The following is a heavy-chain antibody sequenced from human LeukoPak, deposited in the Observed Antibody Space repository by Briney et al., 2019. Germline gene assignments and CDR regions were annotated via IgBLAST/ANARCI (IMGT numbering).Heavy chain of an antibody. V-gene: IGHV3-30-3*01. Sequence: QPGGSLRLSCAASGFTFSSYAMHWVRQAPGKGLEWVAVISYDGSNKYYADSVKGRFTISRDNSKNTLYLQMNSLRAEDTAVYYCASVAQTFDYWGQGTLVTVSS. J-gene: IGHJ4*02. CDR3: ASVAQTFDY. CDR2: ISYDGSNK. CDR1: GFTFSSYA.